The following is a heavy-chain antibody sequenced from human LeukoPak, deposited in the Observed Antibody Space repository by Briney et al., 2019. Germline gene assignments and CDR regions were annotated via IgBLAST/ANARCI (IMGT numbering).Heavy chain of an antibody. Sequence: PSQTLSLTCTVSGGSISSGGYYWSWIRQHPGKGLEWIGYLYYSGSTYYNPSLKSRVTISVDTSKNQFSLKLSSVTAADTAVYYCARVYYDFWSGYYKGLYYFDYWGQGALVTVSS. CDR1: GGSISSGGYY. D-gene: IGHD3-3*01. CDR2: LYYSGST. CDR3: ARVYYDFWSGYYKGLYYFDY. J-gene: IGHJ4*02. V-gene: IGHV4-31*03.